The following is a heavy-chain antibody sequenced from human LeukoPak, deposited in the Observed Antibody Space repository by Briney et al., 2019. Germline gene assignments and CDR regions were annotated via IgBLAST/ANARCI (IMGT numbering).Heavy chain of an antibody. Sequence: GSSVKVSCKASGGTFSSYAICWVRQAPGQGLEWMGGIIPIFGTANYAQKFQGRVTITADESTSTAYMELSSLRSEDTAVYYCARGGAYGHYEYFQHWGQGTLVTVSS. J-gene: IGHJ1*01. V-gene: IGHV1-69*01. CDR3: ARGGAYGHYEYFQH. D-gene: IGHD4-17*01. CDR2: IIPIFGTA. CDR1: GGTFSSYA.